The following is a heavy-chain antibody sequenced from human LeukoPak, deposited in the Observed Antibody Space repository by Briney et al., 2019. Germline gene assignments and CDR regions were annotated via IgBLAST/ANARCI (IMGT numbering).Heavy chain of an antibody. CDR3: ARTARSGDI. J-gene: IGHJ4*02. CDR2: ISGSGHDI. CDR1: GFIFSEFY. D-gene: IGHD1-1*01. Sequence: GGSLRLSCAASGFIFSEFYMSWVRQSPGKGLEWISYISGSGHDINYVDSVKGRFTVSRDNAKNSLYLRMNSLSADDTAIYYCARTARSGDIRGQGTLVTVSS. V-gene: IGHV3-11*01.